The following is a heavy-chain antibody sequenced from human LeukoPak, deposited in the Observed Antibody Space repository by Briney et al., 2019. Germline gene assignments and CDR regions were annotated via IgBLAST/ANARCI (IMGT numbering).Heavy chain of an antibody. CDR1: GFTFSSYS. V-gene: IGHV3-21*01. CDR2: ISSSTSYI. D-gene: IGHD3-10*01. J-gene: IGHJ4*02. Sequence: GGSLRLSCAASGFTFSSYSMNWIRQAPGKGLEWVSSISSSTSYIYYADSEKGRFTTSKDNAKNSLYLQMNSLRAEDTAVYYCARAGGSAVSHSDYWGQGTLVTVSS. CDR3: ARAGGSAVSHSDY.